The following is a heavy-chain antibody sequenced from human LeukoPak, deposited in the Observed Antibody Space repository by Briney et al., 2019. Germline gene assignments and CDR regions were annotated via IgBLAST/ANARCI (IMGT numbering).Heavy chain of an antibody. J-gene: IGHJ4*02. CDR3: ARYFDISTGPGGFDY. CDR1: GYTFTSYD. D-gene: IGHD3-9*01. V-gene: IGHV1-8*01. Sequence: ASVKVSCKASGYTFTSYDINWVRQATGQGLEWMGWMNPNSGNTGYAQKFMGRVTMTRNTSINTAYMQLTRLRSEDTAVYFCARYFDISTGPGGFDYLGQGTLVTVSS. CDR2: MNPNSGNT.